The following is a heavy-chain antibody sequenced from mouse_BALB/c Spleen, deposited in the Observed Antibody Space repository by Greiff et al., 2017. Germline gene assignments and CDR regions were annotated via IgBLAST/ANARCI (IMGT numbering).Heavy chain of an antibody. V-gene: IGHV14-3*02. CDR1: GFNIKDTY. D-gene: IGHD1-1*01. J-gene: IGHJ1*01. CDR2: IDPANGNT. Sequence: EVQLQESGAELVKPGASVKLSCTASGFNIKDTYMHWVKQRPEQGLEWIGRIDPANGNTKYDPKFQGKATITADTSSNTAYLQLSSLTSEDTAVYYCARRYYGSSWYFDVWGAGTTVTVSS. CDR3: ARRYYGSSWYFDV.